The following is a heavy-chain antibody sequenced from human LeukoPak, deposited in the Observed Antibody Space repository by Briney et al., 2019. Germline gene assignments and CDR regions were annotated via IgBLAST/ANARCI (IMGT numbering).Heavy chain of an antibody. J-gene: IGHJ6*02. V-gene: IGHV3-30-3*01. CDR3: ARDHWLGSGRLGYYDMDV. CDR1: GFTFSTYA. CDR2: ISDDGSDK. D-gene: IGHD3-10*01. Sequence: GRSLRLSCAASGFTFSTYAMYGVRQAPGKGLEWVAVISDDGSDKYYADSVKGRFTISRDNSKNTLYLQMNGLKSEDTAVYYCARDHWLGSGRLGYYDMDVWGQGTTVTVSS.